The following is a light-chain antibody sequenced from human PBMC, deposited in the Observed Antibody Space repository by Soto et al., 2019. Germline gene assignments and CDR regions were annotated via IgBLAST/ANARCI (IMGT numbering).Light chain of an antibody. J-gene: IGKJ4*01. V-gene: IGKV1D-16*01. CDR1: QGISKW. CDR3: QQYNTYPPT. Sequence: DIQMTQSPSSVSASVGDRVTITCRASQGISKWLVWYQQKPEKAPKSLIYAASNLQSGVPSRFSGSGSGTDFTLTIISLQPEDGATYYCQQYNTYPPTFGGGTKVEVK. CDR2: AAS.